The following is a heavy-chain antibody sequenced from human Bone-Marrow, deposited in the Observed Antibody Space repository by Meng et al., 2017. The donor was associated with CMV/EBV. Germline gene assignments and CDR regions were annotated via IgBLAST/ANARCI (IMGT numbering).Heavy chain of an antibody. CDR3: ARDSRVGVVVPAAIGTRDY. CDR2: ISYDGSNK. D-gene: IGHD2-2*01. Sequence: GGSLRLSCAASGFTFSSYAMYWVRQAPGKGLEWVAVISYDGSNKYYADSVKGRFTISRDNSKNTLYLQMNSLRADDTAVYYCARDSRVGVVVPAAIGTRDYWGQGTLVTVSS. J-gene: IGHJ4*02. CDR1: GFTFSSYA. V-gene: IGHV3-30*04.